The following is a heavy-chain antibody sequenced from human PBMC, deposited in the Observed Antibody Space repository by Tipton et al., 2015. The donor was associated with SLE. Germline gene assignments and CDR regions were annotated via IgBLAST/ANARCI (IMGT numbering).Heavy chain of an antibody. D-gene: IGHD2-21*01. V-gene: IGHV3-74*01. CDR2: INTDGSRT. Sequence: SLRLSCSASGFTLSTYWMHWVRQAPGRGLVWVSRINTDGSRTNYADSARGRFTISRDNARNTQYLQMNSLRAEDAAVYSCVRGVVEPFDLGGQGALVTLSS. CDR3: VRGVVEPFDL. CDR1: GFTLSTYW. J-gene: IGHJ4*02.